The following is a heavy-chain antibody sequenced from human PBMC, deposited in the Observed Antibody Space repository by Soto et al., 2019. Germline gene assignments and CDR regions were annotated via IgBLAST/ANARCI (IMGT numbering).Heavy chain of an antibody. CDR2: ISGSGGST. CDR1: GFTFSSYA. D-gene: IGHD1-26*01. V-gene: IGHV3-23*01. Sequence: EVQLLESGGGLVQPGGSLRLSCAASGFTFSSYAMSWVRQAPGKGLEWVSAISGSGGSTYYADSVKGRFTISRDNSKNTLYLQMNSLRAEDTAVYYCAKPSGHKWSYDWYFDLWGRGTLVTVSS. CDR3: AKPSGHKWSYDWYFDL. J-gene: IGHJ2*01.